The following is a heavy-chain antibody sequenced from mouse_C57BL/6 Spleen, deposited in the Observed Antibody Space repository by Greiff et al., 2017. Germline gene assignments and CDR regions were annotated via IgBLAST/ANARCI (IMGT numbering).Heavy chain of an antibody. CDR2: IDPNSGGT. V-gene: IGHV1-72*01. D-gene: IGHD2-1*01. CDR1: GYTFTSYW. Sequence: QVQLQQPGAELVKPGASVKLSCKASGYTFTSYWMHWVKQRPGRGLEWIGRIDPNSGGTKYNEKFKSKATLTVDKPSSYVYMQRSSLTSYDSAVYYCAKVDGNYRYYFAYWGQGTTLTVSS. CDR3: AKVDGNYRYYFAY. J-gene: IGHJ2*01.